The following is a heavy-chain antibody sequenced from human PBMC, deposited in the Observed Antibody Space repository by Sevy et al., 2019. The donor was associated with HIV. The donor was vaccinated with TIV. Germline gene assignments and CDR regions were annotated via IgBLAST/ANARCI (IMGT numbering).Heavy chain of an antibody. Sequence: SETLSLTCTVSGGSISSGSYYWSWIRQPAGKGLEWIGRIYTSGSTNYNPSLKSRVTISVDTSKNQFSLKLGSVTAADTAAYYCAREGSTWAGWFDPWGQGTLVTVSS. V-gene: IGHV4-61*02. J-gene: IGHJ5*02. CDR3: AREGSTWAGWFDP. CDR2: IYTSGST. CDR1: GGSISSGSYY. D-gene: IGHD2-2*01.